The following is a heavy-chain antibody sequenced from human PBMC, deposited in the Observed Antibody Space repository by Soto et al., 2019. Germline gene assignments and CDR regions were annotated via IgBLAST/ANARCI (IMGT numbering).Heavy chain of an antibody. CDR1: GFTFSSYS. D-gene: IGHD4-17*01. J-gene: IGHJ4*02. CDR3: ARDLLAPLTTTVTTSDY. Sequence: GGSLRLSCAASGFTFSSYSMNWVRQAPGKGLEWVSYISSSSSTIYYADSVKGRFTISRDNAKNSLYLQMNSLRAEDTAVYYCARDLLAPLTTTVTTSDYWGQGTLVTVSS. V-gene: IGHV3-48*01. CDR2: ISSSSSTI.